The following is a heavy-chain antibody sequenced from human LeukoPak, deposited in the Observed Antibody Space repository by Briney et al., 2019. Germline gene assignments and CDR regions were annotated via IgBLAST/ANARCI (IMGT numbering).Heavy chain of an antibody. Sequence: PGGSQRLSCAASGFTFSSYGMHWVRQAPGKGREWVAFIRYDGSNKYYADSVKGRFTISRDNSKNTLYLQMNSLSSEDTAVYYCAKDLGNWNSEYYFDYWGQGTLVTVSS. D-gene: IGHD1-7*01. J-gene: IGHJ4*02. CDR2: IRYDGSNK. CDR3: AKDLGNWNSEYYFDY. V-gene: IGHV3-30*02. CDR1: GFTFSSYG.